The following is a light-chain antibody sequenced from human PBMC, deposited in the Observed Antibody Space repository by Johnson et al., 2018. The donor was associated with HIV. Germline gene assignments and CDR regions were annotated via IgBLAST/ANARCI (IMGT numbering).Light chain of an antibody. J-gene: IGLJ1*01. CDR1: SSTIGNNY. Sequence: QSMLTQPPSVSAAPGQKVTISCYGSSSTIGNNYVSWYQLLPGTAPKLLIYKNDKRPSGIPDRFSGSKSGTSATLGIAGLQTGDEADYYCGTWDTSLTTGGGFGTGTKVTVL. CDR2: KND. V-gene: IGLV1-51*02. CDR3: GTWDTSLTTGGG.